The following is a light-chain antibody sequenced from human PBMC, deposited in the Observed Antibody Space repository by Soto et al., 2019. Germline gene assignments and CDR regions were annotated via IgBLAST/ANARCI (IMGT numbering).Light chain of an antibody. CDR2: GNS. CDR3: QSYYSSLSGSGVV. V-gene: IGLV1-40*01. J-gene: IGLJ2*01. CDR1: SSNIGAGYD. Sequence: QSVLTQPPSVSGAPGQRVTISCTGSSSNIGAGYDVHWYQQLPGTAPKLLIYGNSNRPSGVPDRFSGSKSGTSASLAITGIQAEDEADYYCQSYYSSLSGSGVVFGGGTKLTVL.